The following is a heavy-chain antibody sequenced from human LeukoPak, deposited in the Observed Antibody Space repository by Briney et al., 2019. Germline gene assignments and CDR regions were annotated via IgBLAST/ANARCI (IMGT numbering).Heavy chain of an antibody. CDR3: ARDSPVTAGPFDP. J-gene: IGHJ5*02. CDR1: GFTFSMYW. CDR2: IKEDGSER. V-gene: IGHV3-7*05. Sequence: PGGSLRLSCAASGFTFSMYWMSWVRQAPGKGLEWVANIKEDGSERYYVDSVKGRFTVSRDNTKNSLYLQMNSLRAEDTAVYYCARDSPVTAGPFDPWGQGTLVTVSS. D-gene: IGHD4-11*01.